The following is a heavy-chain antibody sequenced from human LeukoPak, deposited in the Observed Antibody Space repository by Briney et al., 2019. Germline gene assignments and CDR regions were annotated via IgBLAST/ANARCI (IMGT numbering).Heavy chain of an antibody. D-gene: IGHD3-10*01. CDR1: GYSISSGYY. V-gene: IGHV4-38-2*02. Sequence: PSETLSLTCTVSGYSISSGYYWGWIRQPPGKGLEWIGTIYHSGSTNYNPSLKSRVTISVDKSKNQFSLKLSSVTAADTAVYYCARDRGYRSAFDIWGQGTMVTVSS. CDR3: ARDRGYRSAFDI. J-gene: IGHJ3*02. CDR2: IYHSGST.